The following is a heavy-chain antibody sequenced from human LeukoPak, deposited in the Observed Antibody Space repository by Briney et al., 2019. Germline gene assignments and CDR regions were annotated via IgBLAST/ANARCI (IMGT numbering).Heavy chain of an antibody. Sequence: PSETLSLTCTVSGGSISSGGYYWSWTREHPGKGLGWIGYIYYSGSTYYNPSLKSRVTISVDTSKNQFSLKLSSVTAADTAVYYCASIDYYGSGTFDYWGQGTLVTVSS. CDR2: IYYSGST. CDR1: GGSISSGGYY. J-gene: IGHJ4*02. V-gene: IGHV4-31*03. D-gene: IGHD3-10*01. CDR3: ASIDYYGSGTFDY.